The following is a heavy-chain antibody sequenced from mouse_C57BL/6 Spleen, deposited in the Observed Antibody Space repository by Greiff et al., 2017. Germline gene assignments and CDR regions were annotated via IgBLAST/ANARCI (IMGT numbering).Heavy chain of an antibody. CDR1: GYTFTSYW. CDR2: IDPSDSYT. CDR3: ARGASSGYRYYAMDY. J-gene: IGHJ4*01. Sequence: QVQLQQPGAELVMPGASVKLSCKASGYTFTSYWMHWVKQRPGQGLEWIGEIDPSDSYTNYNQKFKGKSTLTVDKSSSTAYMKLSSLTSQDSAVYYGARGASSGYRYYAMDYWGQGTTVTVSS. V-gene: IGHV1-69*01. D-gene: IGHD3-2*02.